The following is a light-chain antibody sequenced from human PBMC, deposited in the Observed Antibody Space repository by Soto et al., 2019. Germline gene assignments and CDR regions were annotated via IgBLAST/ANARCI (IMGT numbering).Light chain of an antibody. Sequence: EIVLTQSPGTRSLSPGERPTLSCRASKRVPKNYLAWYQQKPGQAPRLLIYGPSSRATGIPDRFSGSGSGTDFTLSISRLEPEDFAVYYCHQYATSPQTFGQGTKVEIK. CDR2: GPS. J-gene: IGKJ1*01. V-gene: IGKV3-20*01. CDR1: KRVPKNY. CDR3: HQYATSPQT.